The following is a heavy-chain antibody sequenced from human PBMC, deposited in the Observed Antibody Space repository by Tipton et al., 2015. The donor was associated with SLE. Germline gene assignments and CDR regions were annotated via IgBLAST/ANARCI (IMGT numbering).Heavy chain of an antibody. CDR3: AKDSGSQWPYRGWLEP. CDR2: IIFSGGNT. D-gene: IGHD6-19*01. J-gene: IGHJ5*02. Sequence: SLRLSCAASGFTFSSSAMSWVRQAPGKGLEWVSIIFSGGNTYYADSVKGRFTISRDDSKNTLYLQMNSLRPDDTAVYYCAKDSGSQWPYRGWLEPWGQGTRVTVSS. V-gene: IGHV3-23*03. CDR1: GFTFSSSA.